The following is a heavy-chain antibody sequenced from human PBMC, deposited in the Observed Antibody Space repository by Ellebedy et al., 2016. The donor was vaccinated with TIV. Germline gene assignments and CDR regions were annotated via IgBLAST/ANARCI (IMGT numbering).Heavy chain of an antibody. J-gene: IGHJ5*02. CDR1: GYKFTSYW. Sequence: GESLKISCKGSGYKFTSYWIGWVRQMPGKGLEWMGIIFPGDSDTRYSPSFQGQVTISADKSISAAYLQWSSLKASDTAMYYCARLGVPITYTAVINWFDPWGQGTLVTVSS. D-gene: IGHD1-20*01. V-gene: IGHV5-51*01. CDR3: ARLGVPITYTAVINWFDP. CDR2: IFPGDSDT.